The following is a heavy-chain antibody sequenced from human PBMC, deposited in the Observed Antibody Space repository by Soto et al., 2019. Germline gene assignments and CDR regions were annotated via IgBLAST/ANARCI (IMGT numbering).Heavy chain of an antibody. CDR1: GGSINTINNY. CDR2: ISYSGST. Sequence: SETLSLTCTVSGGSINTINNYWSWIRQPPGKGLEWIGFISYSGSTYYNPSLMSRLTISLDTSTNRFSLKLTSVTAADTAVYYCAREEAARIERWFDHWGQGTLVTVSS. D-gene: IGHD6-6*01. CDR3: AREEAARIERWFDH. J-gene: IGHJ5*02. V-gene: IGHV4-30-4*01.